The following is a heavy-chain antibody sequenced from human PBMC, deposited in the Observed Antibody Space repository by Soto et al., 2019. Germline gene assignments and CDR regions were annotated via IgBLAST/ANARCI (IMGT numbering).Heavy chain of an antibody. V-gene: IGHV4-34*01. CDR3: ARGLNIAAAVSVYYYYYMDV. CDR2: INHSGST. Sequence: PSETLSLTCAVYGGSFSGYYWSWIRQPPGKGLEWIGEINHSGSTNYNPSLKSRVTISVDTSKNQFSLKLSSVTAADTAVYYCARGLNIAAAVSVYYYYYMDVWGKGTTVTVSS. J-gene: IGHJ6*03. CDR1: GGSFSGYY. D-gene: IGHD6-13*01.